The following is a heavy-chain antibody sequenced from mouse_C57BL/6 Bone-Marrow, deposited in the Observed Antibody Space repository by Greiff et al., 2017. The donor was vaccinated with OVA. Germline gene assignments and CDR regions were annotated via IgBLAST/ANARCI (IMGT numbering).Heavy chain of an antibody. V-gene: IGHV3-6*01. CDR3: ARDQDYGSSYGFAY. D-gene: IGHD1-1*01. J-gene: IGHJ3*01. CDR2: ISYDGSN. Sequence: EVQLQESGPGLVKPSQSLSLTCSVTGYSITSGYYWTWIRPFPGNQLEWMGYISYDGSNNYNPSLQNRISITRDTSKNQFFLKLNSVTTEDTATYYCARDQDYGSSYGFAYWGQGTLVTVSA. CDR1: GYSITSGYY.